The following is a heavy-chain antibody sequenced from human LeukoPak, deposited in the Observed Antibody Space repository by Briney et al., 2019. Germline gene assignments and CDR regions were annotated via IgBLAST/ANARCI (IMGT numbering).Heavy chain of an antibody. V-gene: IGHV3-21*01. Sequence: GGSLRLSCAASGFTFSNSAMNWVRQVPGKGLEWVSSIDYDSSHVYYAASVRGRFTISRDNARNSVYLQMNSLRVEDTAVYYCARDPLRYLRVGHYDYWGQGTLVAVSS. CDR2: IDYDSSHV. J-gene: IGHJ4*02. CDR1: GFTFSNSA. D-gene: IGHD3-9*01. CDR3: ARDPLRYLRVGHYDY.